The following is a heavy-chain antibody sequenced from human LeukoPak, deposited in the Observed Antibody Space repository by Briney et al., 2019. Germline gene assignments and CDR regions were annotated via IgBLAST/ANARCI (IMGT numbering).Heavy chain of an antibody. CDR3: AKNRGSTWWDLVDY. CDR2: ISADNGNT. CDR1: GHTFTNYG. Sequence: ASVKVSCKASGHTFTNYGVTWVRQAPGQGLEWMGWISADNGNTNYAQKFQDRVTISIDTFTSTAFMELRSLRSDDTAVYYCAKNRGSTWWDLVDYWGQGTLVTVSS. J-gene: IGHJ4*02. D-gene: IGHD3-16*01. V-gene: IGHV1-18*01.